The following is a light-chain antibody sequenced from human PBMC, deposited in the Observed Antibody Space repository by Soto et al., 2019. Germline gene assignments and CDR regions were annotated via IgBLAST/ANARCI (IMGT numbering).Light chain of an antibody. CDR1: SRDVGGSNY. V-gene: IGLV2-14*01. CDR2: EVN. Sequence: QSVLIQPASVSGSPGQSITISCTGTSRDVGGSNYVSWYQHHPHRAPKLLIYEVNYRPSGVSSRFSGSKSGNTASLTISGLQAEDEADYYCRSYTSSNTLEVFGVGTKVIVL. CDR3: RSYTSSNTLEV. J-gene: IGLJ1*01.